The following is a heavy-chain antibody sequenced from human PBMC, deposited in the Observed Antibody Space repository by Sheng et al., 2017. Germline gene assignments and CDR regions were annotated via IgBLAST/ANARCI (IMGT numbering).Heavy chain of an antibody. D-gene: IGHD3-10*01. CDR1: GFTFDDYA. CDR2: ISWNSGSI. CDR3: VGSGINHY. V-gene: IGHV3-9*03. J-gene: IGHJ4*02. Sequence: EVQLVEPGGGLVQPGRSLRLSCAASGFTFDDYAMHWVRQAPGKGLEWVSGISWNSGSIGYADSVKGRFTISRDNAKNSLYLQMNSLRAEDMALYYCVGSGINHYWGQGTLVTVSS.